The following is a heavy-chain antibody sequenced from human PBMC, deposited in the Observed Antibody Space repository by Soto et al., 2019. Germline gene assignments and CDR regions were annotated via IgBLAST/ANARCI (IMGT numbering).Heavy chain of an antibody. J-gene: IGHJ4*02. CDR3: AKDVTYYYDSSGYYSSHFDY. CDR2: ISYDGSNK. CDR1: GFIFSSYG. D-gene: IGHD3-22*01. Sequence: QVQLVESGGGVVQPGRSLRLSCAASGFIFSSYGMHWVRQAPGKGLEWVAVISYDGSNKYYADSVKGRFTISRDNSKNTLYLQMSSLRAEDTAVYYCAKDVTYYYDSSGYYSSHFDYWGQGTLVTVSS. V-gene: IGHV3-30*18.